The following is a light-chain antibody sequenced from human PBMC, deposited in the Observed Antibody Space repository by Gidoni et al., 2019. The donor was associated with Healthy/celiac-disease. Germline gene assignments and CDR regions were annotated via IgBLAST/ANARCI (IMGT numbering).Light chain of an antibody. Sequence: DIQMTQSPSSLSASVGERGTITCRASQSISSYLNWYQQKQGKAPKLLIYDASSLQSGVPSRFSVSGSGTDFTLTFSSLQPEDFATYYCHQSYSTLLFTFXPXTNVDIK. CDR3: HQSYSTLLFT. CDR1: QSISSY. V-gene: IGKV1-39*01. CDR2: DAS. J-gene: IGKJ3*01.